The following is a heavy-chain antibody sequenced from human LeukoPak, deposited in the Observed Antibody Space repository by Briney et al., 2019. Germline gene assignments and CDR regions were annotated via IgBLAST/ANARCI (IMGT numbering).Heavy chain of an antibody. CDR1: GYTSTDYY. CDR3: ARAAFYFESSGHSPDFDY. D-gene: IGHD3-22*01. CDR2: INPNTGAT. Sequence: ASVKVSCKASGYTSTDYYLHWVRQAPGQGLEWMGWINPNTGATDYAQNFQGRVAMTRDTSISTAYMDLSRLRPDDRAVLYWARAAFYFESSGHSPDFDYWGQGTLVTVSS. J-gene: IGHJ4*02. V-gene: IGHV1-2*02.